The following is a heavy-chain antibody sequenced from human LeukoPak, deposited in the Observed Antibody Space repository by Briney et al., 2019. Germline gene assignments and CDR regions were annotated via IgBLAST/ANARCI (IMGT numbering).Heavy chain of an antibody. V-gene: IGHV3-23*01. Sequence: GGSLRLSCAASGLTFSNYGMSWVRQAPGKRLEWVSAISGSGGNTYYADSVKGRFTISRDNSKNTLYLQMNSLRAEDTAVYYCAVVDAKIGWGQGTLVTVSS. CDR2: ISGSGGNT. J-gene: IGHJ4*02. CDR3: AVVDAKIG. D-gene: IGHD3-10*01. CDR1: GLTFSNYG.